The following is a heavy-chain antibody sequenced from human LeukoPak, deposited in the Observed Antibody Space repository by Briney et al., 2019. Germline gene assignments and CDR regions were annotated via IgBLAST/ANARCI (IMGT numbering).Heavy chain of an antibody. D-gene: IGHD3-10*01. Sequence: SETLSLTCTVSGGSISSYNWNWIRQPAGKGLEWIGRIYTSGSTNYNPSLKSRVTMSVDTSENQFSLKLSSVTAADTAVYYCARAPGSGLFYFDYWGQGTLVTVSS. CDR1: GGSISSYN. CDR2: IYTSGST. V-gene: IGHV4-4*07. J-gene: IGHJ4*02. CDR3: ARAPGSGLFYFDY.